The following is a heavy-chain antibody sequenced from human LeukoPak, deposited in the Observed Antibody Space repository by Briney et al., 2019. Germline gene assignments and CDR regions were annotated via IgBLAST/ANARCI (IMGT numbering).Heavy chain of an antibody. CDR2: INHSGST. Sequence: SETLSLTCGVYGGSFSGYYWSWIRQPPGKGLEWIGEINHSGSTNYNPSLKSRVTISVDTSKNQFSLKLSSVTAADTAVYYCATYYDSSGYRLDYWGQGTLVTVSS. CDR1: GGSFSGYY. V-gene: IGHV4-34*01. D-gene: IGHD3-22*01. CDR3: ATYYDSSGYRLDY. J-gene: IGHJ4*02.